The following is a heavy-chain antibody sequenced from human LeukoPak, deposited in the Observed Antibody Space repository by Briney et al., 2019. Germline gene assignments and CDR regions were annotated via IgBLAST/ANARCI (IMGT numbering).Heavy chain of an antibody. CDR2: INHSGST. CDR1: GGSFSGYY. Sequence: SETLSLTCAVYGGSFSGYYWSWIRQPPGKGLEWIGEINHSGSTNYNPSLKSRVTISVDTSKNQFSLKLSSVTAAATAVYYCARQDDYGDYYDYWGQGTLVTVSS. CDR3: ARQDDYGDYYDY. D-gene: IGHD4-17*01. J-gene: IGHJ4*02. V-gene: IGHV4-34*01.